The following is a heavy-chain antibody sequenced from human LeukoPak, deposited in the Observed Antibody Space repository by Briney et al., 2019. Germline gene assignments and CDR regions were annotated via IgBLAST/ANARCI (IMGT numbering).Heavy chain of an antibody. Sequence: SVKVSCKASGYTFTSYDINWVRQAPGQGLEWMGGIIPIFGTANYAQKFQGRVTITADESTSTAYMELSSLRSEDTAVYYCARGERGFDYWGQGTLVTVSS. V-gene: IGHV1-69*13. CDR2: IIPIFGTA. CDR3: ARGERGFDY. J-gene: IGHJ4*02. D-gene: IGHD1-26*01. CDR1: GYTFTSYD.